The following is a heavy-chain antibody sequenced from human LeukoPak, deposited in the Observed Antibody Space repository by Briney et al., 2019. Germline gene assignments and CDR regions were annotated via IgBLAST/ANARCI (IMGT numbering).Heavy chain of an antibody. V-gene: IGHV3-23*01. CDR3: ARVKILEWLPDY. J-gene: IGHJ4*02. Sequence: GGSLRLSCVASGFTFNNYAMSWVRQAPGKGLEWVSSISGSGPSTDYTDAVKGRFIISRDKSKNTLHLQMNSLRAEDTAAYYCARVKILEWLPDYWGQGTLVTVSS. CDR2: ISGSGPST. D-gene: IGHD3-3*01. CDR1: GFTFNNYA.